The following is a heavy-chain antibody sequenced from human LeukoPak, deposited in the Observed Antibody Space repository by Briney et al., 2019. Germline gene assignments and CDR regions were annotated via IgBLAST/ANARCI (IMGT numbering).Heavy chain of an antibody. CDR1: GFTFSSYA. Sequence: GGSLRLSCAASGFTFSSYAMSWVRQAPGKGLEWVSAISGSGGSTYYADSVKGRFTISRDNSKNTLYLQMNSLRAEDTAVCYCAKVGAAAGSPLGYWGQGTLVTVSS. CDR3: AKVGAAAGSPLGY. V-gene: IGHV3-23*01. D-gene: IGHD6-13*01. J-gene: IGHJ4*02. CDR2: ISGSGGST.